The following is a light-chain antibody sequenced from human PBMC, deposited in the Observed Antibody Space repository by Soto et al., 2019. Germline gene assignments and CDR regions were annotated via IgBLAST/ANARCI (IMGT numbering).Light chain of an antibody. CDR3: SSYTSISTHVV. J-gene: IGLJ2*01. V-gene: IGLV2-14*01. Sequence: QSALTQPASVSGSPGQSITISCTGTSSDVGGYNYVSWYQQHPGKAPKLMIYEVSNRPSGVSNRFSGSKSGNTASLTISGVQAEDEADYSCSSYTSISTHVVFGAGTKLTVL. CDR2: EVS. CDR1: SSDVGGYNY.